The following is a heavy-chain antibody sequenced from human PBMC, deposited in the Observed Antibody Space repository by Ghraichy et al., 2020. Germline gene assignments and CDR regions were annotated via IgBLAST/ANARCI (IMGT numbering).Heavy chain of an antibody. V-gene: IGHV3-23*01. CDR2: ISGSGGST. CDR3: AKGPRSTIVVVPAAHNWFDP. J-gene: IGHJ5*02. CDR1: GFTFSSYA. Sequence: GGSLRLSCAASGFTFSSYAMSWVRQAPGKGLEWVSAISGSGGSTYYADSVKGRFTISRDNSKNTLYLQMNSLRAEDTAVYYCAKGPRSTIVVVPAAHNWFDPWGQGTLVTVSS. D-gene: IGHD2-2*01.